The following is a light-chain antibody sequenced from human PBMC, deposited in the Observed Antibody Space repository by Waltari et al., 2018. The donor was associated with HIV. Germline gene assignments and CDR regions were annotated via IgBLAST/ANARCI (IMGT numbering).Light chain of an antibody. V-gene: IGKV1-6*02. J-gene: IGKJ1*01. CDR2: AAS. Sequence: AIQMTQSPSSLSASVGDRVTITCRASRGIGNDLGWYQQQPGQAPKLLIFAASSLQTGVPSRFSGSGSGTDFTLTISSLQPEDFATYYCLQAFSYPLTFGQGT. CDR3: LQAFSYPLT. CDR1: RGIGND.